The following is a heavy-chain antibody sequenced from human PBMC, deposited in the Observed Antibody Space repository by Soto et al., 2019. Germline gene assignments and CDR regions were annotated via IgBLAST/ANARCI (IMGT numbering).Heavy chain of an antibody. Sequence: ESGGGVVQPGRSLRLSCAASGFTFSSYAMHWVRQAPGKGLEWVAVISYDGSNKYYADSVKGRFTISRDNSKNTLYLQMNSLRAEDTAVYYCARNYGSGENWFDPWGQGTLVTVSS. CDR2: ISYDGSNK. V-gene: IGHV3-30-3*01. CDR3: ARNYGSGENWFDP. J-gene: IGHJ5*02. D-gene: IGHD3-10*01. CDR1: GFTFSSYA.